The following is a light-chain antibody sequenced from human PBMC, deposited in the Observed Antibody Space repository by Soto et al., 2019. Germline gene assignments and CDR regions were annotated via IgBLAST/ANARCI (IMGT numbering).Light chain of an antibody. V-gene: IGLV2-8*01. Sequence: QSALTQPPSASGSPGQSVTISCTGTSSDVGAYNYVSWYQQHPGKAPKLMIYEVNKRPSGVPDRFSGSKSGKTASLTVSGLQPEDEADYHCPSYAGSLIWVFGGGTKLTVL. CDR1: SSDVGAYNY. J-gene: IGLJ3*02. CDR3: PSYAGSLIWV. CDR2: EVN.